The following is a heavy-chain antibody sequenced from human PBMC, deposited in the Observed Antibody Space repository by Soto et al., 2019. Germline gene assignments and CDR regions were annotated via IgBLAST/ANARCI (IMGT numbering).Heavy chain of an antibody. CDR2: ISAYNGNT. CDR3: AREVLRNGNSCYYCGMDV. Sequence: QVQLVQSGAEVKKPGASVKVSCKASGYTFTSYGISWVRQAPGQGLEWMGWISAYNGNTNYAQKLQGRVTMTTDTYTSTAYMELRSMRSDDTAVYYCAREVLRNGNSCYYCGMDVWGQGTTVTVSS. J-gene: IGHJ6*02. D-gene: IGHD2-2*01. V-gene: IGHV1-18*01. CDR1: GYTFTSYG.